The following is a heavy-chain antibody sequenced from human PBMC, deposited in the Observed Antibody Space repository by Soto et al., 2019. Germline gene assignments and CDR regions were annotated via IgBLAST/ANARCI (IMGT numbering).Heavy chain of an antibody. J-gene: IGHJ5*02. CDR1: GGSFSGYY. Sequence: SETLSLTCAVYGGSFSGYYWSWIRQPPGKGLERIGEINHSGSTNYNPSLKSRVTISVDTSKNQFSLKLSSVTAADTAVYYCVRWWRKYQLLLMGRYNWFDPWGQGTPVTVSS. V-gene: IGHV4-34*01. CDR3: VRWWRKYQLLLMGRYNWFDP. D-gene: IGHD2-2*01. CDR2: INHSGST.